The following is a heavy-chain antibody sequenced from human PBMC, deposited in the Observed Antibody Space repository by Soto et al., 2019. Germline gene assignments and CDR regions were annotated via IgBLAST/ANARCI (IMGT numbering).Heavy chain of an antibody. D-gene: IGHD1-26*01. J-gene: IGHJ4*02. Sequence: QITLKESGPTLVKPTQTLTLTCTLSGFSLSTSGVGVGWIRKPPGKALEWLAFFYWVDDKRYSPSLKSRLTDTQDTSKIQVAMTMTNMDPVDTATYYCARSCGRFRSFDYWGQGTLVTVSS. CDR1: GFSLSTSGVG. V-gene: IGHV2-5*02. CDR3: ARSCGRFRSFDY. CDR2: FYWVDDK.